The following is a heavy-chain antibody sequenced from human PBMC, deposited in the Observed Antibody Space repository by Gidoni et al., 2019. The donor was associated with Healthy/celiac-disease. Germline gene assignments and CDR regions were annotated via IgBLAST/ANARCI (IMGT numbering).Heavy chain of an antibody. D-gene: IGHD3-9*01. CDR2: ISYDGTNK. Sequence: QVQLVVSGGGVVQPGRSLRLSCAAPGVPFSRSSMHWVRQAPGKGLEWVAVISYDGTNKYYADSGKGRFTISWDNSKNTLYLQMNSLRGEDTAVYYCARGPTDYDDIVTGYLDYWGQGTLVTVSS. J-gene: IGHJ4*02. CDR3: ARGPTDYDDIVTGYLDY. V-gene: IGHV3-30-3*01. CDR1: GVPFSRSS.